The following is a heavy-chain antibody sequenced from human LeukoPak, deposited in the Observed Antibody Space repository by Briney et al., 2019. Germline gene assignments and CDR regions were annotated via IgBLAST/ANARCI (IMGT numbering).Heavy chain of an antibody. CDR2: INTNTGNP. D-gene: IGHD1-26*01. J-gene: IGHJ5*02. V-gene: IGHV7-4-1*02. CDR3: AARSGSYSGDWFDP. Sequence: ASVKVSCKASGYTFTNYAMNWVRQAPGQGLEWMGWINTNTGNPTCAQGFTGRFVFSLDTSVSTAYLQISSLKAEDTAVYYCAARSGSYSGDWFDPWGQGTLVTVSS. CDR1: GYTFTNYA.